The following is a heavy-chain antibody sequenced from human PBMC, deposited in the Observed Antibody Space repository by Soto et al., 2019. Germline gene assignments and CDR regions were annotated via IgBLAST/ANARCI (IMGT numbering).Heavy chain of an antibody. CDR2: IKQDGSEK. J-gene: IGHJ6*02. CDR3: ARAGYSSSWYAYYYGMDV. D-gene: IGHD6-13*01. CDR1: GFTFSSYW. Sequence: GGSLRLSCAASGFTFSSYWMSWVRQAPGKGLEWVANIKQDGSEKYYVDSVKGRFTISRDNAKNSLYLQMNSLRAEDTAVYYCARAGYSSSWYAYYYGMDVWGQGTTVTVSS. V-gene: IGHV3-7*04.